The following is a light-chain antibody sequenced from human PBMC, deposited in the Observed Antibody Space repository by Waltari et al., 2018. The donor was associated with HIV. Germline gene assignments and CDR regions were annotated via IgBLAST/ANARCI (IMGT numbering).Light chain of an antibody. J-gene: IGLJ3*02. V-gene: IGLV1-51*01. CDR3: ATWDSSSLTGV. CDR1: TSNIGTHY. CDR2: DND. Sequence: QSVLTQVLAVSSAPRQKVTISCSGDTSNIGTHYESWYRQPPGTAPKLLIFDNDQRPSGIPGRFSGSKSGTSAILAITGLQTGDEADYYCATWDSSSLTGVFGGGTRLTVL.